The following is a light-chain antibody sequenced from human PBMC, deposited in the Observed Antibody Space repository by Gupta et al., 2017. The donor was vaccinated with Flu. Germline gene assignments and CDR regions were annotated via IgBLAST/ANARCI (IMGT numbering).Light chain of an antibody. CDR2: QAS. J-gene: IGKJ2*03. CDR1: QTINSW. Sequence: DRVTVTCRVRQTINSWLAWYQQKPGKAPKLLIYQASILESGVPSRFSGSGSGTDFTLTISCLQPDDFAAYYCQQYSSYSGYSFGQGTKVEIK. V-gene: IGKV1-5*03. CDR3: QQYSSYSGYS.